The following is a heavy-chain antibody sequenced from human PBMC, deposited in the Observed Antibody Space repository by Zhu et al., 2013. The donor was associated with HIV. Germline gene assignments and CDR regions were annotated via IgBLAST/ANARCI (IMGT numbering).Heavy chain of an antibody. CDR3: AAQGITFGGAPFDY. D-gene: IGHD3-16*01. V-gene: IGHV1-69*05. CDR1: GGTFNTYG. J-gene: IGHJ4*02. Sequence: QGQLVQSGDEVKKPGSSVTVSCKASGGTFNTYGFSWVRQAPGQGLEWMGGVVPAIDRTEYTEKFQDRVTITTDELTGTAYLEVTALRSDDTAIYYCAAQGITFGGAPFDYWGQGTLVTVSS. CDR2: VVPAIDRT.